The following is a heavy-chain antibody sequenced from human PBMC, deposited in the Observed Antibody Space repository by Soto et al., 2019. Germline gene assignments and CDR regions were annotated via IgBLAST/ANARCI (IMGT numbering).Heavy chain of an antibody. Sequence: GESLKISCKGSGYSFTSYWISWVRQMPGKGLEWMGRIDPSDSYTNYSPSFQGHVTISADKSISTAYLQWNSLKASDTAMYYCARHFCSGGACYSGADFDYWGQGTLVTVSS. CDR1: GYSFTSYW. V-gene: IGHV5-10-1*01. J-gene: IGHJ4*02. CDR3: ARHFCSGGACYSGADFDY. CDR2: IDPSDSYT. D-gene: IGHD2-15*01.